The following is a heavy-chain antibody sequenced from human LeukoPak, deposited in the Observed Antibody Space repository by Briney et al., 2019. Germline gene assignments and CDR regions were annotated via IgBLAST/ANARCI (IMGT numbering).Heavy chain of an antibody. CDR3: ASYVGYDFWSGPDGYFDY. Sequence: ATVKISCKVSGYTFTDYYMHWVQQAPGKGLVWMGLVDPEDGETIYAEKFQGRVTITADTSTDTAYMELSSLRSEDTAVYYCASYVGYDFWSGPDGYFDYWGQGTLVTVSS. V-gene: IGHV1-69-2*01. CDR2: VDPEDGET. D-gene: IGHD3-3*01. J-gene: IGHJ4*02. CDR1: GYTFTDYY.